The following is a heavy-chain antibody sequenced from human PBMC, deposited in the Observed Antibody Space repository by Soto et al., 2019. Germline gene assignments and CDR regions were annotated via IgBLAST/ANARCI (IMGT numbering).Heavy chain of an antibody. V-gene: IGHV1-69*01. CDR2: IIPIFGTA. CDR3: ARDHRLHSSGWYTFDY. J-gene: IGHJ4*02. Sequence: QVQLVQSGAEVKKPGSSVKVSCKASGGTFSSYAISWVRQAPGQGLEWMGGIIPIFGTANYAQKFQGRVTITADESTSTAYMELSRLRSEDTAVYDCARDHRLHSSGWYTFDYWGQGTLVTVSS. CDR1: GGTFSSYA. D-gene: IGHD6-19*01.